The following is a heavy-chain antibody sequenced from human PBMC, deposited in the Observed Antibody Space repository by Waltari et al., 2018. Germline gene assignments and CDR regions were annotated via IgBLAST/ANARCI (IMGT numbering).Heavy chain of an antibody. V-gene: IGHV3-7*01. CDR1: GFTFSSYW. CDR3: ANGQYSSHTPFDY. Sequence: EVQLVESGGGLVQPGGSLRLSCAASGFTFSSYWMSWVRQAPGKGLEWVANIKQDGSEKYYVDSVKGRLTISRDNAKNSLYLQMNSLRAEDTAVYYCANGQYSSHTPFDYWGQGTLVTVSS. J-gene: IGHJ4*02. D-gene: IGHD6-6*01. CDR2: IKQDGSEK.